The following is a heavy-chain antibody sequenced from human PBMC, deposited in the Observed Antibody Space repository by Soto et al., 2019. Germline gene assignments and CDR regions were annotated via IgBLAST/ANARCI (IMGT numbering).Heavy chain of an antibody. CDR3: AKDKEIAVAGNGFDY. Sequence: EVQLVESGGGLVQPGRSLRLSCAASGFTFDDYTMHWVRQAPGKGLEWVSGISWNSGSIGYADSVKGRFTISRDNAKNSLYLQMNSLRAEDTALYYCAKDKEIAVAGNGFDYWGQGTLVTVSS. CDR2: ISWNSGSI. J-gene: IGHJ4*02. CDR1: GFTFDDYT. D-gene: IGHD6-19*01. V-gene: IGHV3-9*01.